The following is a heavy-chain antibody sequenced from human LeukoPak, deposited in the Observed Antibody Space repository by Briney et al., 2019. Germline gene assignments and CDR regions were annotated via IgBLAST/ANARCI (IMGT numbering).Heavy chain of an antibody. Sequence: GGSLRLSCAASGFTFSSYAMSWVRQAPGKGLEWVSAISGSGGSTYYADPVKGRFTISRDNSKNTLYLQMNSLRVEDTAVYYCAKESGYQPTGIDYWGQGTLVTVSS. D-gene: IGHD2-2*01. CDR3: AKESGYQPTGIDY. CDR1: GFTFSSYA. CDR2: ISGSGGST. J-gene: IGHJ4*02. V-gene: IGHV3-23*01.